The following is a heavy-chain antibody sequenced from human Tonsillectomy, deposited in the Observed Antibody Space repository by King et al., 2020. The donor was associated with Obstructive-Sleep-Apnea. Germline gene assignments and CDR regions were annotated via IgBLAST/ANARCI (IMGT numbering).Heavy chain of an antibody. J-gene: IGHJ4*02. Sequence: QLVQSGAEVKKPGASVKVSCKASAYTFTDCGITWGRQAPGQGLEWMGWINADNGNTNYAQKFQARLTMTTDTSTTTAYMELRSLRSDDTAVYYCARGYTTLVRIFDYWGQGTLVTGSP. CDR3: ARGYTTLVRIFDY. CDR1: AYTFTDCG. V-gene: IGHV1-18*01. D-gene: IGHD3-10*01. CDR2: INADNGNT.